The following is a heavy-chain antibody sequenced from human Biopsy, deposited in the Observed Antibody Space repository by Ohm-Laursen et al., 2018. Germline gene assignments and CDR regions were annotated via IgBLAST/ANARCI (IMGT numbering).Heavy chain of an antibody. CDR3: ATGPVQMVYANLRGEFAS. Sequence: SLRLSCTASGFTFSDAWMNWVRQAPVRGLEWVGRIKSSTDGGTTDYAAPVKNRFTISRDDSKNTFYLQMNGLRADDTAVYYCATGPVQMVYANLRGEFASWGQGALVTVSS. V-gene: IGHV3-15*01. CDR1: GFTFSDAW. J-gene: IGHJ5*02. D-gene: IGHD2-8*01. CDR2: IKSSTDGGTT.